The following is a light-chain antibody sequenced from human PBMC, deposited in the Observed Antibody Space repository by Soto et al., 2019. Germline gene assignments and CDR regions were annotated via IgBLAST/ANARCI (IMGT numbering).Light chain of an antibody. CDR1: SSNIGNNY. CDR2: DNN. V-gene: IGLV1-51*01. CDR3: GTWHSSLSAVV. J-gene: IGLJ2*01. Sequence: QSVLTQPPSVSAAPGQKVTISCSGSSSNIGNNYVSWYQQLPGTAPKLLIYDNNKRPSGIPDRFSGSKSGTSATLGITGLETGDEADYYCGTWHSSLSAVVFGGATKHTVL.